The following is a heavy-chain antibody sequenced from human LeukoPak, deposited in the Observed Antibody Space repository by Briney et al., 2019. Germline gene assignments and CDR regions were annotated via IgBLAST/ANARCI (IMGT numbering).Heavy chain of an antibody. J-gene: IGHJ4*02. D-gene: IGHD5-24*01. CDR2: IYPGDSDT. Sequence: GESLKISCKGSGYTFTTYWIGWVRQTPGKGLEWMGFIYPGDSDTRYSPSFQGQVTISADKSVNTAYLQWTSLRASDTAMYYCARESRDGYNNFDYWGQGTLVTVSS. CDR3: ARESRDGYNNFDY. V-gene: IGHV5-51*01. CDR1: GYTFTTYW.